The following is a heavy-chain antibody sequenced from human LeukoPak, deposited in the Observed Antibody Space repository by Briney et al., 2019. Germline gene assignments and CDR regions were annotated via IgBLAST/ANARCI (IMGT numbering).Heavy chain of an antibody. CDR3: ARDSQVFGVVIGGGNDY. D-gene: IGHD3-3*01. CDR2: ISTYNGNT. CDR1: GYNFDRYG. V-gene: IGHV1-18*04. Sequence: ASVKVSCKGSGYNFDRYGVNWVRQAPGQGLEWVGWISTYNGNTFYAQKFEGRVSMTTDTSTNTVYMDLRSLRSDDTAVYYCARDSQVFGVVIGGGNDYWGQGTLVTVSS. J-gene: IGHJ4*02.